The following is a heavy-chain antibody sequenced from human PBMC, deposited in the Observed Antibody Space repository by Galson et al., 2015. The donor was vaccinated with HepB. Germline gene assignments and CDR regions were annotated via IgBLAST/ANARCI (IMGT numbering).Heavy chain of an antibody. D-gene: IGHD2-2*01. CDR3: AKGGYCSSTSCYEIYYGMDV. CDR1: GFTFSSYA. CDR2: ISGSGGST. Sequence: SLRLSCAASGFTFSSYAMSWVRQAPGKGLEWVSAISGSGGSTYYADSVKGRFTISRDNSKNTLYLQMNSLRAEDTAVYYCAKGGYCSSTSCYEIYYGMDVWGQGTTVTVSS. V-gene: IGHV3-23*01. J-gene: IGHJ6*02.